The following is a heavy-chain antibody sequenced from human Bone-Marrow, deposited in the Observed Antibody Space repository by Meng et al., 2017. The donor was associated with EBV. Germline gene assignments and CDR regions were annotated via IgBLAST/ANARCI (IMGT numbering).Heavy chain of an antibody. V-gene: IGHV1-69*01. CDR2: TIPLFGPA. D-gene: IGHD5-24*01. CDR3: ARPDDYNFKGFYH. Sequence: VQRVRCGAVGKKSGPWVKVSCKVSGGSFSRDGVVWVRQSPGLGLAWMGGTIPLFGPAKFARKFQGRVTVTADESTNTAYMELSSLTSEDTAVYFCARPDDYNFKGFYHWGQGTLVTVSS. CDR1: GGSFSRDG. J-gene: IGHJ4*02.